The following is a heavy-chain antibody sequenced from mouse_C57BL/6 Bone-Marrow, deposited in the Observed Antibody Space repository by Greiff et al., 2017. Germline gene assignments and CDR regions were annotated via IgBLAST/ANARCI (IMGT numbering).Heavy chain of an antibody. CDR3: VRHSKGAMDD. CDR2: LRSKSNNYAT. Sequence: EVQLVESGGGLVQPKGSLKLSCAASGFSFNTYAMNWVRQAPGTGLEWVARLRSKSNNYATYYADSVKDRFTIARDDAESRLELQMNNLRTEDTAMYDCVRHSKGAMDDWVQGTSVTVSS. D-gene: IGHD2-5*01. V-gene: IGHV10-1*01. CDR1: GFSFNTYA. J-gene: IGHJ4*01.